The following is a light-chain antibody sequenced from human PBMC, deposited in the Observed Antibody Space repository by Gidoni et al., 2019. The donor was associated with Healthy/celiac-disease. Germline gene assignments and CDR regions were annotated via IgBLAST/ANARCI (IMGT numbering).Light chain of an antibody. J-gene: IGLJ3*02. CDR3: QSADSSGTYGV. Sequence: SSELTQPPSVFVSPGQTSRITCSGDALPKQYAYCYQQKPGQAPVLVIYKDSERPSGIPERFSGSSSGTTVTVTISGVQAEDEADYYCQSADSSGTYGVFGGGTKLTVL. CDR1: ALPKQY. CDR2: KDS. V-gene: IGLV3-25*03.